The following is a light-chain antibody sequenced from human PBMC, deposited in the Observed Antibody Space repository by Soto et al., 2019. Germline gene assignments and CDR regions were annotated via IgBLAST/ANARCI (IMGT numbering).Light chain of an antibody. CDR2: GAS. CDR3: QQYDSSSYT. Sequence: DIQMTQSPSTLSASVGDRVTITCRASQSISNWLAWYQQKPGKAPKLLISGASSLESGVPSRFSGSGSGTEFTLTISSLQPDDFATYYCQQYDSSSYTFGQGTKLEIK. J-gene: IGKJ2*01. CDR1: QSISNW. V-gene: IGKV1-5*01.